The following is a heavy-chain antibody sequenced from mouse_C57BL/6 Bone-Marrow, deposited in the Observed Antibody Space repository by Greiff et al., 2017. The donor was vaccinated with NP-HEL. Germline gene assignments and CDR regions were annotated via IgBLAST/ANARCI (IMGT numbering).Heavy chain of an antibody. Sequence: EVQLVESGGDLVKPGGSLKLSCAASGFTFSSYGMSWVRQTSDKRLEWVATISSGGSYTYYPDSVKGRFTISRDNAKNTLYLQMSSLKSEDTAMYYCASPYDYDVAWFAYWGQGTLVTVSA. CDR2: ISSGGSYT. CDR3: ASPYDYDVAWFAY. V-gene: IGHV5-6*01. J-gene: IGHJ3*01. CDR1: GFTFSSYG. D-gene: IGHD2-4*01.